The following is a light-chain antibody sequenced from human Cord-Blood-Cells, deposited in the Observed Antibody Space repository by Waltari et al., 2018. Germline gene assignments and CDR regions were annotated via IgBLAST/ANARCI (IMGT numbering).Light chain of an antibody. CDR1: KLCYKY. CDR2: LDG. V-gene: IGLV3-1*01. CDR3: QAWDISTVV. Sequence: SYELTQPPSVSVSPGHTASITRSGDKLCYKYASWYQQKPGESSVLVLSLDGKRPSGIPERFSGSDSGNTATLTISGTQAMDEADYYCQAWDISTVVFGGGTKLTVL. J-gene: IGLJ2*01.